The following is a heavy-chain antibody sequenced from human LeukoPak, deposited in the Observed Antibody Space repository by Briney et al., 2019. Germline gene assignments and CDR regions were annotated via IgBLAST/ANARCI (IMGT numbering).Heavy chain of an antibody. Sequence: ASVKVSCKASGYPFTTYALPWVRPTTRQRLGRMGWINAGNGNTKYSQKFQGRVTITRYTSASTAYMELISLRSEDTAVYYCAIGAAQLWLLPGYWGQGTLVTVSS. CDR2: INAGNGNT. CDR1: GYPFTTYA. D-gene: IGHD5-18*01. J-gene: IGHJ4*02. V-gene: IGHV1-3*01. CDR3: AIGAAQLWLLPGY.